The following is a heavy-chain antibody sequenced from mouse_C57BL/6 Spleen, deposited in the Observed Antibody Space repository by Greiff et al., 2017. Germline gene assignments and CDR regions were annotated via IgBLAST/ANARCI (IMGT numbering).Heavy chain of an antibody. V-gene: IGHV1-82*01. CDR1: GYAFSSSW. CDR3: ARGSNSHFDY. D-gene: IGHD2-5*01. Sequence: VQLQQSGPELVKPGASVKISCKASGYAFSSSWMNWVKQRPGKGLEWIGRIYPGDGDTNYNGKFKGKATLTADKSSSTAYMQLSSLTSEDSAVYFCARGSNSHFDYWGQGTTLTVSS. J-gene: IGHJ2*01. CDR2: IYPGDGDT.